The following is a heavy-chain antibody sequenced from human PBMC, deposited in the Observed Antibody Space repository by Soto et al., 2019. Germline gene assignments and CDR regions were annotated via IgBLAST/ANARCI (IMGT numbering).Heavy chain of an antibody. V-gene: IGHV1-69*08. Sequence: QVQLVQSGAEVKKPGSSVKVSCKASGGTFSSYTISWVRQAPGQGLEWMGRIIPILGIANYAQKFQGRVTITAAKSTSTAYMELSSLRSEDTAVYYCARDETRGSYFDYWGQGTLVTVSS. CDR1: GGTFSSYT. CDR2: IIPILGIA. CDR3: ARDETRGSYFDY. D-gene: IGHD1-26*01. J-gene: IGHJ4*02.